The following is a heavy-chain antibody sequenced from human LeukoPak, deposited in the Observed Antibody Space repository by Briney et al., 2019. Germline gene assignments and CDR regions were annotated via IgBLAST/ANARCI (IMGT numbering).Heavy chain of an antibody. J-gene: IGHJ6*02. Sequence: GGSLTLSCAASGFTFSGSAMHWVRQASGKGLEWVGRIRSKANSYATAYAASVKGMFTISRDDSKNTAYLQMNSLKTEDTAVYYCTRGSVAGTWGYYYYYGMDVWGQGTTVTVSS. CDR3: TRGSVAGTWGYYYYYGMDV. V-gene: IGHV3-73*01. CDR1: GFTFSGSA. CDR2: IRSKANSYAT. D-gene: IGHD6-19*01.